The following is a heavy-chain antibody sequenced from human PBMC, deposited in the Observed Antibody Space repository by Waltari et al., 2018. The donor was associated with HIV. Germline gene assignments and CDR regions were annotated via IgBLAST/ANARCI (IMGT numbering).Heavy chain of an antibody. V-gene: IGHV1-18*01. D-gene: IGHD1-1*01. Sequence: QVQLVQSGAEVKKPGASVKVSCKASGYTFTSYGISWVRQAPGQGLEWMGWHSSYHGNTNYARHLQGRVTLTTDTSTSTAYMEVSSLRSEDTAMYYCASLTEIEDVTTMTWGQGTLVTVSS. J-gene: IGHJ4*02. CDR1: GYTFTSYG. CDR3: ASLTEIEDVTTMT. CDR2: HSSYHGNT.